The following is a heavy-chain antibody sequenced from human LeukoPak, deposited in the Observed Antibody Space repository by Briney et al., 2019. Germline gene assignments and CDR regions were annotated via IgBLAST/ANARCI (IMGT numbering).Heavy chain of an antibody. CDR2: ISSSSSYI. CDR3: ARDLGGGSSSLFDY. CDR1: GFTFSSYS. D-gene: IGHD6-13*01. Sequence: GGSLRLSCAASGFTFSSYSMNWVRQAPGKGLEWVSSISSSSSYIYYADSVKGRFTISRDNAKNSLYLQMNSLRAEDTAVYYCARDLGGGSSSLFDYWGQGTLVTVSS. V-gene: IGHV3-21*01. J-gene: IGHJ4*02.